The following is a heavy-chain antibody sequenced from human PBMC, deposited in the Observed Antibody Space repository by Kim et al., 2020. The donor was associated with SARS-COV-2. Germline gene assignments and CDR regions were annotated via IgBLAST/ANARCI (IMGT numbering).Heavy chain of an antibody. Sequence: YAQRFQGRLTVTRDPSTSTVYMDLSSLRSEDTAVYYCAREVEAAGKAFDYWGQGTLLTVSS. D-gene: IGHD6-13*01. J-gene: IGHJ4*02. V-gene: IGHV1-46*01. CDR3: AREVEAAGKAFDY.